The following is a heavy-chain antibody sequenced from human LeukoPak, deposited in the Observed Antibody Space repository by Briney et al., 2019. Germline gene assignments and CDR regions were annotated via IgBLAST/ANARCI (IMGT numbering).Heavy chain of an antibody. CDR2: ISYDGSNK. Sequence: GGSLRLSCAASGFTFSSYGMHWVRQAPGKGLEWVAVISYDGSNKYYADSVKDRFTIPRDNSKNTLYLQMNSLRGEDTAVYYCATPPGYFDYWGQGTLVTVSS. CDR3: ATPPGYFDY. CDR1: GFTFSSYG. J-gene: IGHJ4*02. V-gene: IGHV3-30*03.